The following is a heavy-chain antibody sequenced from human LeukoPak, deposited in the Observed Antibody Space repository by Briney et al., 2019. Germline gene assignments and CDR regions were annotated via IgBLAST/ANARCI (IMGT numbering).Heavy chain of an antibody. J-gene: IGHJ5*02. CDR1: GGSFSGYY. Sequence: PSETLSLTCAVYGGSFSGYYWSWIRQPPGKGLEWIGEINHSGSTNYNPSLKSRVTISVDTSKNQFSLKLSSVTAADTAVYYCARPYQPLLYGVPTGNWFDPWGQGTLVTVSS. D-gene: IGHD2-2*02. CDR2: INHSGST. CDR3: ARPYQPLLYGVPTGNWFDP. V-gene: IGHV4-34*01.